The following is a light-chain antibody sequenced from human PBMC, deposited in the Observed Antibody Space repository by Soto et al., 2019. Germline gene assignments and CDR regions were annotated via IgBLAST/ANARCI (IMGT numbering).Light chain of an antibody. Sequence: EIVMTQSPATLSVSPGERATLSCRAAESVTSNLAWYQQKPGQAPRHVIYGASTRATGIPARFSGGGSGTEFTLTISSLQSEDFAVYSCQQYDNWPYAFGQGTKLEIK. CDR2: GAS. V-gene: IGKV3-15*01. CDR1: ESVTSN. J-gene: IGKJ2*01. CDR3: QQYDNWPYA.